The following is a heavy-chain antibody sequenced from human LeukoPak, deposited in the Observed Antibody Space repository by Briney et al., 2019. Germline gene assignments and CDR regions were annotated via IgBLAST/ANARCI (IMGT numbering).Heavy chain of an antibody. V-gene: IGHV3-7*01. D-gene: IGHD2-15*01. CDR1: GFTFRSYS. J-gene: IGHJ4*02. CDR2: IKPDGGVQ. CDR3: ATSFPYCSVDSCAL. Sequence: GGSLRLSCSASGFTFRSYSMNWVRQAPGKGLEWVANIKPDGGVQNYVESVKGRFTISRDNAANSLFLQMNSLRAEDTAVYYCATSFPYCSVDSCALGGQGTLVTVSS.